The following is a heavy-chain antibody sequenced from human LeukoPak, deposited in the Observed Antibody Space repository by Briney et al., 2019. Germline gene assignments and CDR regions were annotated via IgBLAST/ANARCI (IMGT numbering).Heavy chain of an antibody. D-gene: IGHD6-19*01. Sequence: GGSVGLSCAAPGFTFNAFGMPWVRQAPGKGLVGVSGCSASDGSRYYADSVKGRFTISRDNSKNTLYLQMNSLRAEDTAVYYCARRSGIAGAGAFDYWGQGTLVTVSS. V-gene: IGHV3-23*01. CDR3: ARRSGIAGAGAFDY. CDR2: CSASDGSR. J-gene: IGHJ4*02. CDR1: GFTFNAFG.